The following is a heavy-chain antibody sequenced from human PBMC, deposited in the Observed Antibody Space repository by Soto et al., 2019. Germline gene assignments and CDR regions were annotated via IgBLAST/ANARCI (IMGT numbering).Heavy chain of an antibody. Sequence: SETLSLTCTVSGGSISSGGYYWNWIRQHPGKGLEWIGYIYNSGNTYYNPSLKSRVAISIDRSENQFSLKLTSLTAADTAVYYCAKGACSSTACYEFDSWGQGTLVT. D-gene: IGHD2-2*01. J-gene: IGHJ5*01. CDR3: AKGACSSTACYEFDS. CDR2: IYNSGNT. CDR1: GGSISSGGYY. V-gene: IGHV4-31*03.